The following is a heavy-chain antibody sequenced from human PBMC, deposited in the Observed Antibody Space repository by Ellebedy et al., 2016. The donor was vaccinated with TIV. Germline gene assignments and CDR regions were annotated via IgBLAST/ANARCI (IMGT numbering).Heavy chain of an antibody. CDR3: AKDRGSGWYENWFDP. Sequence: GESLKISCAVSGFTFSSFAMNWLRQVPGKGLEWVSGISGGGDSTNYADSVKGRFTISRDNSKNTLYLQMDSLRAEDTALYYCAKDRGSGWYENWFDPWGQGTLVIVSS. J-gene: IGHJ5*02. CDR2: ISGGGDST. CDR1: GFTFSSFA. V-gene: IGHV3-23*01. D-gene: IGHD6-19*01.